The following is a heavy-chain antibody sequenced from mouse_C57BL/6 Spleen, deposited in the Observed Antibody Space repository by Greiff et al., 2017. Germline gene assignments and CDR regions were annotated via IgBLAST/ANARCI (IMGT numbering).Heavy chain of an antibody. V-gene: IGHV1-39*01. Sequence: VQLQQSGPELVKPGASVKISCKASGYSFTDYNMNWVKKSNGKSLEWIGVINPNYGTPSYNQKFKGKATLTVDQSSSTAYMQLNSLTSEYSAVYVCARSGGNLTWYAMDYWGQGTSVTVSS. CDR3: ARSGGNLTWYAMDY. D-gene: IGHD1-1*02. CDR2: INPNYGTP. CDR1: GYSFTDYN. J-gene: IGHJ4*01.